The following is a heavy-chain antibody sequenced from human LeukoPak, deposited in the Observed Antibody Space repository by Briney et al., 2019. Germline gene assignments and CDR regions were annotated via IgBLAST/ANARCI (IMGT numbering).Heavy chain of an antibody. J-gene: IGHJ4*02. CDR2: VYHSGSI. CDR3: AREIYYDSSAYDY. Sequence: SETLSLTCTVSGDSLVGGHYWGWIRPPPGQGLEWVGSVYHSGSIYYNPSLKSRVIMSVDTSKNQFSLKLSSLTAADTAIYYCAREIYYDSSAYDYWGQGTLVTVSS. V-gene: IGHV4-38-2*02. D-gene: IGHD3-22*01. CDR1: GDSLVGGHY.